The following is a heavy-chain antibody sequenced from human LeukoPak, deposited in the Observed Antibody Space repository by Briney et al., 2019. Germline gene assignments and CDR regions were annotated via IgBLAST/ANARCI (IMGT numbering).Heavy chain of an antibody. CDR3: ARSGGTGTNFDY. Sequence: PSETLSLTCAVYGGSFSGYYWSWIRQPPGKGLEWIGYIYYSGSTNYNPSLKSRVTISVDTSKNQFSLKLSSVTAADTAVYYCARSGGTGTNFDYWGQGTLVTVSS. J-gene: IGHJ4*02. D-gene: IGHD1/OR15-1a*01. V-gene: IGHV4-59*01. CDR2: IYYSGST. CDR1: GGSFSGYY.